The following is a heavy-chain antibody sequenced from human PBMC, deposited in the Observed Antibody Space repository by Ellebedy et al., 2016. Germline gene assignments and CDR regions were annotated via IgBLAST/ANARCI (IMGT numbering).Heavy chain of an antibody. CDR2: IYHSGST. D-gene: IGHD2-2*01. CDR1: GYSISSGYY. Sequence: SETLSLTCTVSGYSISSGYYWGWIRPPPGKGLEWIGSIYHSGSTYYNPSLKSRVTISVDTSKNQFSLKLSSVTAADTAVYYCARAGGTNFHFDYWGQGTLVTVSS. V-gene: IGHV4-38-2*02. J-gene: IGHJ4*02. CDR3: ARAGGTNFHFDY.